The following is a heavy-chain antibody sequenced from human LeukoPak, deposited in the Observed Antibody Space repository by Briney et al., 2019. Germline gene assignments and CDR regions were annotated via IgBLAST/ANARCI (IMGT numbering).Heavy chain of an antibody. J-gene: IGHJ4*02. CDR2: IYYSGST. V-gene: IGHV4-39*07. Sequence: SETLSLTCTVSGVSISSSSYYWGWIRQPPGKGLEWIGSIYYSGSTYYNPSLKSRVTISVDTSKNQFSLKLSSVTAADTAVYYCARGIAAPFDYWGQGTLVTVSS. D-gene: IGHD6-6*01. CDR3: ARGIAAPFDY. CDR1: GVSISSSSYY.